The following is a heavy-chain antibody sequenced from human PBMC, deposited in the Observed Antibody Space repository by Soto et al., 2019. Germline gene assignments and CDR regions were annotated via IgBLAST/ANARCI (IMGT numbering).Heavy chain of an antibody. Sequence: PGESLKISCKPSGYKFTSYWIGWVRQMPGKGLEWMGIIYPDDSDTTYSPSFEDQVTISADKSISTAYLQWSSLKASDTATYYCARPGFSSSWYRMDVWGQGTTVTVSS. J-gene: IGHJ6*02. CDR2: IYPDDSDT. D-gene: IGHD6-13*01. CDR3: ARPGFSSSWYRMDV. V-gene: IGHV5-51*01. CDR1: GYKFTSYW.